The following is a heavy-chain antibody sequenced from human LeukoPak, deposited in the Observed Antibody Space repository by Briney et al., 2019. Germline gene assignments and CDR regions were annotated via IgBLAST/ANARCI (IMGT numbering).Heavy chain of an antibody. J-gene: IGHJ6*03. V-gene: IGHV4-34*01. CDR2: INHSGST. D-gene: IGHD3-10*01. CDR1: GGSFSGYY. Sequence: SETLSLTCAVYGGSFSGYYWSWIRQPPGKGLEWIGEINHSGSTNYNPSLKSRVTISVDTSKNQFSLKLSSVTAADTAVYYCARSPKLWFREPPYYYYYMDVWGKGTTVTVSS. CDR3: ARSPKLWFREPPYYYYYMDV.